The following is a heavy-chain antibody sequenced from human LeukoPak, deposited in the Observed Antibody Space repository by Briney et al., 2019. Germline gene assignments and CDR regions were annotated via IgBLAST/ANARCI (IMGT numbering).Heavy chain of an antibody. CDR2: IYYSGST. D-gene: IGHD3-10*01. CDR3: AKDSANYGSGKVYDNPIDY. V-gene: IGHV4-59*01. Sequence: SETLSLTCTVSGGSISSYYWSWIRQPPGKGLEWIGYIYYSGSTNYNPSLKSRVTISVDTSKNQFSLKLSSVTAADTAVYYCAKDSANYGSGKVYDNPIDYWGQGTLVTVSS. CDR1: GGSISSYY. J-gene: IGHJ4*02.